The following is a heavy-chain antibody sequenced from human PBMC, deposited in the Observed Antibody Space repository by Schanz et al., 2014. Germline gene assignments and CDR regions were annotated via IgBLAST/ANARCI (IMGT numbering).Heavy chain of an antibody. D-gene: IGHD3-3*01. V-gene: IGHV3-23*04. CDR1: GFSFSSYA. CDR2: MNESHSTI. J-gene: IGHJ4*02. Sequence: EVQLVESGGGLVKPGGFLRLSCAASGFSFSSYAMGWVRQARGKGLEWVSAMNESHSTIYYADSVRGRFTISRDNAKNSLYLQMDSLRAEDTAVYYCVRDSFFAFDYWGQGTLVTVSS. CDR3: VRDSFFAFDY.